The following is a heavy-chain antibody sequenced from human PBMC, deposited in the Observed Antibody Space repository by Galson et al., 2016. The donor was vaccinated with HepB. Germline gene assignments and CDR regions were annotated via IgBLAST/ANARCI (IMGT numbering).Heavy chain of an antibody. V-gene: IGHV3-7*01. CDR2: IKRDGSTK. D-gene: IGHD4/OR15-4a*01. CDR1: GFTFSSDY. J-gene: IGHJ4*02. CDR3: VRDPYGGYGY. Sequence: SLRLSCAASGFTFSSDYMLWARPAPGKGLEWVANIKRDGSTKIYADSGRGRFTISRDNAQSPLYLQMNSLTVVDTAVYYCVRDPYGGYGYWGQGTLVTVSS.